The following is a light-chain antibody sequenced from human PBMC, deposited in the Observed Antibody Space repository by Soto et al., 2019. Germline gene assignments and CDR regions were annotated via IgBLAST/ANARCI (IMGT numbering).Light chain of an antibody. CDR2: DIS. Sequence: DIQMTQSASSLSASVGDRVTITCQASQVISNYLYWYQQKPGKAPKLLIYDISTLEIGVPSRFSGSGSGTDFTFTITGLQPEDIATYYCQQYENLPYTFGQGTKLEI. V-gene: IGKV1-33*01. CDR3: QQYENLPYT. J-gene: IGKJ2*01. CDR1: QVISNY.